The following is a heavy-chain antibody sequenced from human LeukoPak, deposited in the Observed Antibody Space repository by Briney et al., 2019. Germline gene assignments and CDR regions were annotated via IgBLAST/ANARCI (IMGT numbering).Heavy chain of an antibody. CDR2: MNPNSGNT. V-gene: IGHV1-8*01. CDR3: ATASVVVPAAVLDY. J-gene: IGHJ4*02. CDR1: GYTFTSYD. D-gene: IGHD2-2*01. Sequence: ASVKVSCKVSGYTFTSYDINWVRQATGQGLEWMGWMNPNSGNTGYAQKFQGRVTMTRNTSISTAYMELSSLRSEDTAVYYCATASVVVPAAVLDYWGQGTLVTVSS.